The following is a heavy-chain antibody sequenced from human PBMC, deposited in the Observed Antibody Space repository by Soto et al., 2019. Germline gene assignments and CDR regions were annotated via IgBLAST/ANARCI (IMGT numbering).Heavy chain of an antibody. J-gene: IGHJ1*01. CDR3: ARENSRISPRLFQH. CDR2: ISPAGTNQ. D-gene: IGHD6-6*01. Sequence: PGGSLRLSCVASGFIFIDYAMHWARQAPGKGLEWVALISPAGTNQYYADSAKGRFTISRDNSKNTLYLQMNSLRPEDTGLYYCARENSRISPRLFQHWGHGTLVTVSS. V-gene: IGHV3-30-3*01. CDR1: GFIFIDYA.